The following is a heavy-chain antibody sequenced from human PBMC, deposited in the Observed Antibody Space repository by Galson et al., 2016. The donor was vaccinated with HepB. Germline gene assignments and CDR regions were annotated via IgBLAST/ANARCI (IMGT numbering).Heavy chain of an antibody. CDR2: INTGNGNT. V-gene: IGHV1-3*04. Sequence: SVKVSCKASGYTFTSYAMHWVRQAPGQRLEWMGWINTGNGNTKYSQKFQGRVTISRDTSASTAYMELRSLRSEDMAVYYCARDSGSPNWFDPWGQGTLVTVSS. CDR1: GYTFTSYA. D-gene: IGHD1-26*01. J-gene: IGHJ5*02. CDR3: ARDSGSPNWFDP.